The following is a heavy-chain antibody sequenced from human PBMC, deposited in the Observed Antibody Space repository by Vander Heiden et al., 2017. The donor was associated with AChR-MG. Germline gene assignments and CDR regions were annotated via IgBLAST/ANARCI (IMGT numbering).Heavy chain of an antibody. CDR2: INHSGST. V-gene: IGHV4-34*01. CDR3: ARGRVRYFDWLFAGPGSAGPNWFDP. CDR1: GGSFSGYS. Sequence: QVQLQQWGAGLLKPSQTLSLTCAVYGGSFSGYSWSGSRQPPGKGLECIGEINHSGSTNYNPSLKSRVTISVDTSKNQFSLKLSSVTAADTAVYYCARGRVRYFDWLFAGPGSAGPNWFDPWGQGTLVTVSS. J-gene: IGHJ5*02. D-gene: IGHD3-9*01.